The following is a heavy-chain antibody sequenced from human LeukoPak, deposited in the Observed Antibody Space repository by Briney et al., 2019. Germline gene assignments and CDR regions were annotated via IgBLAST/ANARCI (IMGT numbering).Heavy chain of an antibody. V-gene: IGHV3-30*04. CDR3: ARGGYSSSWWSDY. CDR1: GFTFSSYA. D-gene: IGHD6-13*01. Sequence: PGGSLRLSCAASGFTFSSYAMHWVRQAPGKGLEWVAVISYDGSNKYYADSVKGRFTISRDNSKNTLYLQMNSLRAEDTAVYYCARGGYSSSWWSDYWGQGTLVTVSS. J-gene: IGHJ4*02. CDR2: ISYDGSNK.